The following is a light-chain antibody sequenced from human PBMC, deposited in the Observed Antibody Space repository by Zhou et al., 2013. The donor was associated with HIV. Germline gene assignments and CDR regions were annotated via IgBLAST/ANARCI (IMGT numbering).Light chain of an antibody. V-gene: IGKV1-39*01. CDR2: AAS. CDR3: QQTSSVPRT. CDR1: QNITNS. Sequence: DIQMTQSPSFLSASVGDKVTFTCRASQNITNSLNWYQHRPGKAPNLLICAASSLQSGVPSRFSGSGSGTDFLLSISRLQPEDFTSYYCQQTSSVPRTFGQGPRWKS. J-gene: IGKJ1*01.